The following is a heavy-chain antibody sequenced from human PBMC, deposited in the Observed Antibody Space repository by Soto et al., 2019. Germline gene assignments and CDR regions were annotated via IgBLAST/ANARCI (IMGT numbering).Heavy chain of an antibody. CDR3: ARDPGGSSWFYYYYGMDV. CDR1: GFTFSSYG. Sequence: LRLSCAASGFTFSSYGMHWVRQAPGKGLEWVAVIWYDGSNKYYADSVKGRFTISRDNSKNTLYLQMNSLRAEDTAVYYCARDPGGSSWFYYYYGMDVWGQGTTVTVSS. D-gene: IGHD6-13*01. CDR2: IWYDGSNK. V-gene: IGHV3-33*01. J-gene: IGHJ6*02.